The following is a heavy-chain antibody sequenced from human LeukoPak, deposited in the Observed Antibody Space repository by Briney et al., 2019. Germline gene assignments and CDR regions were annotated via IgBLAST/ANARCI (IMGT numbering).Heavy chain of an antibody. CDR2: IYTSGST. Sequence: PSETLSLTCTVSVGSISSGSYYRSWIRQPAGKGLEWIGRIYTSGSTNYNPSLKSRVTISVDTSKNQFSLKLSSVTAADTAVYYCARDRNDFWTGYYRYWGQGTLVTVSS. V-gene: IGHV4-61*02. J-gene: IGHJ4*02. D-gene: IGHD3/OR15-3a*01. CDR1: VGSISSGSYY. CDR3: ARDRNDFWTGYYRY.